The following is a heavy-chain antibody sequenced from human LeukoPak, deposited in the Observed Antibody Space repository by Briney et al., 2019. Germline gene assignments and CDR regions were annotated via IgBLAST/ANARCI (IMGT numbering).Heavy chain of an antibody. CDR3: ASWPVGWYGEDS. J-gene: IGHJ4*02. CDR2: IYGGGST. Sequence: GGSLRLSCAATGLSVSSNFMSWVRQAPGKGLEWVSVIYGGGSTYYADSVKGRFTISRDTPKNKLYLQMNSLRVEDTAVYYCASWPVGWYGEDSWGQGTLVTVSS. CDR1: GLSVSSNF. V-gene: IGHV3-53*01. D-gene: IGHD6-19*01.